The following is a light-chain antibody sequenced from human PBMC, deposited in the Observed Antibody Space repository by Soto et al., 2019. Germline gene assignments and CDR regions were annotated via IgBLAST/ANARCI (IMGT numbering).Light chain of an antibody. Sequence: DIVMTQSPDSLAVSLGERATINCKSSQSVLYSSNNKNYLAWYQQKPGQPPKLLIYCASTRESGVPDRFSGSGSGKDFTLTISSLQAEDVAVYYCQQYYSTPGTFGQGTKVEIK. CDR2: CAS. CDR1: QSVLYSSNNKNY. J-gene: IGKJ1*01. V-gene: IGKV4-1*01. CDR3: QQYYSTPGT.